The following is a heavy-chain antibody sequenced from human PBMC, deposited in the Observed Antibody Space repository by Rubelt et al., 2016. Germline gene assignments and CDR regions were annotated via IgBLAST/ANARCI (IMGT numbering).Heavy chain of an antibody. J-gene: IGHJ6*02. V-gene: IGHV4-34*01. CDR3: ARAPKVRYSSGPAYGMDV. CDR1: GGSFSGYY. Sequence: QVQLQQWGAGLLKPSETLSLTCAVYGGSFSGYYWSWIRQPPGKGLEWLGEINHSGSTNYNPSLKSRFTISVDTAKNQFSRKLSSGTAADTAVYYCARAPKVRYSSGPAYGMDVWGQGTTVTVSS. CDR2: INHSGST. D-gene: IGHD6-19*01.